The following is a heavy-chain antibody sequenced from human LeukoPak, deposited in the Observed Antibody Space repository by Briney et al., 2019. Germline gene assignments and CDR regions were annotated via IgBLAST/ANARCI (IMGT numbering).Heavy chain of an antibody. J-gene: IGHJ6*03. CDR3: ARDRRVTMVRGVIITSDYYYYMDV. Sequence: SQTLSPTCTVSGGFISSGSYYWSWIRQPAGKGLEWIGRIYTSGSTNYNPSLKSRVTISVDTSKNQFSLKLSSVTAADTAVYYCARDRRVTMVRGVIITSDYYYYMDVWGKGTTVTISS. V-gene: IGHV4-61*02. CDR1: GGFISSGSYY. D-gene: IGHD3-10*01. CDR2: IYTSGST.